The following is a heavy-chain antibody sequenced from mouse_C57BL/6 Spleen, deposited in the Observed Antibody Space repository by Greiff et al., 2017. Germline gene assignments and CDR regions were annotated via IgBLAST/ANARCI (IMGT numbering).Heavy chain of an antibody. Sequence: QVQLQQPGAELVKPGASVKLSCKASGYTFTSYWMQWVKQRPGQGLEWIGEIDPSDSYTNYNQKFKGKATLTVDTASSTSFMQLSSLTSEDSAVYYCARDRTYYSNSGYAMDYWGQGTSVTVSS. CDR1: GYTFTSYW. D-gene: IGHD2-5*01. CDR3: ARDRTYYSNSGYAMDY. V-gene: IGHV1-50*01. J-gene: IGHJ4*01. CDR2: IDPSDSYT.